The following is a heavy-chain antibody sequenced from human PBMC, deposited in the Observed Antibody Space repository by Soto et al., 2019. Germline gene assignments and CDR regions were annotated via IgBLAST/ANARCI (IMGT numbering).Heavy chain of an antibody. V-gene: IGHV1-69*02. CDR3: TPGAVCGREPLVRDAFDF. Sequence: QVQLVQSGAEVKKPGSSVRVSCKASGGTFDSYSISWVRQAPGQGFGWVGKVAPIFDFSRYAPKFQGRVTITADKSPSPAYMDLSGLKSAATAVYYCTPGAVCGREPLVRDAFDFWGQGTKVSVSS. J-gene: IGHJ3*01. CDR1: GGTFDSYS. CDR2: VAPIFDFS. D-gene: IGHD2-8*02.